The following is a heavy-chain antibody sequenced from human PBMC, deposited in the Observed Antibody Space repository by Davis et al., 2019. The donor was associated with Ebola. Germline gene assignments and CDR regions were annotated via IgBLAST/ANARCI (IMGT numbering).Heavy chain of an antibody. Sequence: SETLSLTCTVSGGSISSGGYYWSWIRQPPGKGLAWIGYSYYSGSTNYNPSLKSRVTISVYTSKDQFPLKLSSVTAADTAVYYCAVTMVQGVISFDWFDPWGQGTLVTVSS. CDR3: AVTMVQGVISFDWFDP. V-gene: IGHV4-61*08. CDR1: GGSISSGGYY. CDR2: SYYSGST. J-gene: IGHJ5*02. D-gene: IGHD3-10*01.